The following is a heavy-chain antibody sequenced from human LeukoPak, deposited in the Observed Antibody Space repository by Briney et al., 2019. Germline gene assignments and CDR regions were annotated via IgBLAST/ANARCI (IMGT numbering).Heavy chain of an antibody. CDR3: AKDSATRQYYFDF. D-gene: IGHD1/OR15-1a*01. V-gene: IGHV3-23*01. CDR2: ISGRGDST. CDR1: GFTFSSYA. Sequence: GGSLRLSCAASGFTFSSYAMSWVRQAPGKGLEWVSTISGRGDSTYYADSVQGRFTISRDNSKNTLYLQMNSLRAEDTAVYYCAKDSATRQYYFDFWGQGTLVTVSS. J-gene: IGHJ4*02.